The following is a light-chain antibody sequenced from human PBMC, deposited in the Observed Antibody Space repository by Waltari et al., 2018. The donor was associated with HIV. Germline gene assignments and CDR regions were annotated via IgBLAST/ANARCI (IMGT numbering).Light chain of an antibody. CDR1: SGHSSYA. J-gene: IGLJ3*02. CDR3: QTWGPGIQV. Sequence: QLVLTQSPSASASLGASVKLTCTLSSGHSSYAIAWHHQQPEKGPRYLMKLNSDGSHSKGDGIPYRFSGSSSGAERYLTISSLQSEDEADYYCQTWGPGIQVFGGGTKLTVL. CDR2: LNSDGSH. V-gene: IGLV4-69*02.